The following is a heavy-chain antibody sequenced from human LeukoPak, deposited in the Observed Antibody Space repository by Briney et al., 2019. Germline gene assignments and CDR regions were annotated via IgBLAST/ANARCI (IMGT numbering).Heavy chain of an antibody. CDR3: ARGPAYGDFSFYYYMDV. J-gene: IGHJ6*03. CDR2: MNPNSGNT. D-gene: IGHD4-17*01. CDR1: GYTFTSYD. V-gene: IGHV1-8*01. Sequence: ASVKVSCKASGYTFTSYDINWVRQATGQGLEWMGWMNPNSGNTGYAQKFQGRVTMTRNTSISTAYMELSSLRSEDTAVYYCARGPAYGDFSFYYYMDVWGKGTPVTVSS.